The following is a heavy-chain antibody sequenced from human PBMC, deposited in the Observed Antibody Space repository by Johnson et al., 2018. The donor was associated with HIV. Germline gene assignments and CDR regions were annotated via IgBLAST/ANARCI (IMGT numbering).Heavy chain of an antibody. J-gene: IGHJ3*02. CDR1: GFTFDDYA. Sequence: VQLVESGGGLVQPGGSLRLSCAASGFTFDDYAMHWVRQAPGKGLEWVSGISWNSGSIGYADSVKGRFTISRDTAKNSLYLQMNSLRSEDTALYYCAKGGYDSEDAFDIWGQGTMVTVSS. V-gene: IGHV3-9*01. CDR3: AKGGYDSEDAFDI. D-gene: IGHD3-22*01. CDR2: ISWNSGSI.